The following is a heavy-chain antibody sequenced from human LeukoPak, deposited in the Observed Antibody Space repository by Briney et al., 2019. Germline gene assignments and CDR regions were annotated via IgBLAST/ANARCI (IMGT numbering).Heavy chain of an antibody. V-gene: IGHV3-11*04. CDR3: ATADMVRGLY. CDR2: ISSSGSAI. Sequence: GGSLRLSCAASGFTFSDYYMSWVRQAPGEGLECVSIISSSGSAIYYAGSVKGRFTISRDNAKNSLYLQMNSLRAEDTAVYYCATADMVRGLYWGQGTLVTVSS. D-gene: IGHD3-10*01. CDR1: GFTFSDYY. J-gene: IGHJ4*02.